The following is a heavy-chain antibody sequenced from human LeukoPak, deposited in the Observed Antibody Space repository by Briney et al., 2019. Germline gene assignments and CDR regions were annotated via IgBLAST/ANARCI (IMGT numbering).Heavy chain of an antibody. CDR3: ARDGGSGILD. D-gene: IGHD3-10*01. Sequence: GGSLRLSCAASGFTFSSYEMNWVREAPGKGLEWVSYISSNGSPIFYADSVKGRFTISRDNAKNSLSLLMNSLRAEDTAVYYCARDGGSGILDWGQGTLVTVSS. CDR2: ISSNGSPI. J-gene: IGHJ4*02. CDR1: GFTFSSYE. V-gene: IGHV3-48*03.